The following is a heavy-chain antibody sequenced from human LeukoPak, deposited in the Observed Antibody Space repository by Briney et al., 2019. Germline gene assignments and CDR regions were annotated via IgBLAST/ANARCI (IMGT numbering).Heavy chain of an antibody. J-gene: IGHJ5*02. Sequence: ASVKVSCKTSGYTFTSCAIHWVRQAPGQRLEWMGWINTGNGNTKYSQNFQGRVTITRDTSASTAYMELSSLRSEDTAAYYCARDRDCSSTSCLAPWFDPWGQGTLVTVSS. CDR3: ARDRDCSSTSCLAPWFDP. CDR1: GYTFTSCA. D-gene: IGHD2-2*01. V-gene: IGHV1-3*04. CDR2: INTGNGNT.